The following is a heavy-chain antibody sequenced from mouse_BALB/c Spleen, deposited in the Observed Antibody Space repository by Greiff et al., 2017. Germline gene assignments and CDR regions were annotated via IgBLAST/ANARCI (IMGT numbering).Heavy chain of an antibody. J-gene: IGHJ3*01. Sequence: EVKLVESGGDLVKPGGSLKLSCAASGFTFSSYGMSWVRQTPDKRLEWVATISSGGSYTYYPDSVKGRFTISRDNAKNTLYLQMSSLKSEDTAMYYCARHYYGRDFAYWGQGTLVTVSA. CDR3: ARHYYGRDFAY. V-gene: IGHV5-6*01. CDR1: GFTFSSYG. D-gene: IGHD1-1*01. CDR2: ISSGGSYT.